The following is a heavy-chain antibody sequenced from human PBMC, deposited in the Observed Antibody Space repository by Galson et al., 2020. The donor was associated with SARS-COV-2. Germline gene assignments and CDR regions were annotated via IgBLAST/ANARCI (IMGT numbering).Heavy chain of an antibody. Sequence: SETLSLTCTVSGGSISSHYWSWIRQPPGKGLEWIGYIYYSGSTNYNPSLKSRVTISVDTSKNQFSLKLSSVTAADTAVYYCAREVPGYYYDSSGYPDWYFDLWGRGTLVTVSS. CDR2: IYYSGST. V-gene: IGHV4-59*11. CDR1: GGSISSHY. J-gene: IGHJ2*01. D-gene: IGHD3-22*01. CDR3: AREVPGYYYDSSGYPDWYFDL.